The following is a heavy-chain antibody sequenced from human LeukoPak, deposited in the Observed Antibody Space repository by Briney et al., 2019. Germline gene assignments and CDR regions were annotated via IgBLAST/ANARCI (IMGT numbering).Heavy chain of an antibody. D-gene: IGHD3-10*01. CDR2: ISSSSSYI. CDR1: GFTFSSYS. CDR3: ARDYYGSGSCFYY. J-gene: IGHJ4*02. Sequence: PGGSLRLSCAASGFTFSSYSMNWVRQAPGKGLEWVSSISSSSSYIYYADSVKGRFTISRDNAKNSLYLQMNSLRAEDTAVYYCARDYYGSGSCFYYWGQGTLVTVSS. V-gene: IGHV3-21*01.